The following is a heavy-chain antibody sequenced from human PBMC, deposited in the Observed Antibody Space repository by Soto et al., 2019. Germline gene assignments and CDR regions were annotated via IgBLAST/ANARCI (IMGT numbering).Heavy chain of an antibody. J-gene: IGHJ6*02. Sequence: QVQLVESGGGVVQPGRSLRLSCAASGFTFSSYGMHWVRQAPGKGLEWAAVISYDGSNKYYADSVKGRFTISRDNSKNTLYLQMTSLRAEDKAVYYCAKDLVVVVDYYYYGMDVWGQGTTVTVSS. CDR1: GFTFSSYG. D-gene: IGHD2-15*01. CDR2: ISYDGSNK. V-gene: IGHV3-30*18. CDR3: AKDLVVVVDYYYYGMDV.